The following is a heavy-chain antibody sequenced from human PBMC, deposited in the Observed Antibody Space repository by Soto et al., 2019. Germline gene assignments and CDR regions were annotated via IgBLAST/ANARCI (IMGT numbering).Heavy chain of an antibody. D-gene: IGHD6-19*01. CDR3: AKEQTINSYSSGWSGSFDY. CDR2: ISGSGGST. CDR1: GFTFSSYA. V-gene: IGHV3-23*01. Sequence: WGSLRLSCAASGFTFSSYAMSWVRQAPGKGLEWVSAISGSGGSTYYADSVKGRFTISRDNSKNTLYLQMNSLRAEDTAVYYCAKEQTINSYSSGWSGSFDYWGQGTLVTVSS. J-gene: IGHJ4*02.